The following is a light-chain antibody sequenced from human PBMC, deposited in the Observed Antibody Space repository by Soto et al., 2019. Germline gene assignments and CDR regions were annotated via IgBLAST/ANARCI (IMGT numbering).Light chain of an antibody. Sequence: QSVLPQPPSASGTHGQRVTISCSGSRSNIGSNTVNWYRQVPGTAPKLLIYSNNQRPSGVPDRFSGSKSGTSASLAISGLQSEDEADYYCGAWDDSLNGWVFGGGTKVTVL. CDR2: SNN. CDR3: GAWDDSLNGWV. V-gene: IGLV1-44*01. J-gene: IGLJ3*02. CDR1: RSNIGSNT.